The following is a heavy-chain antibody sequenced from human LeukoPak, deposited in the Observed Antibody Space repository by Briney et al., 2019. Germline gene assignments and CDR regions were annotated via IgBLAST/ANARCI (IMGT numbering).Heavy chain of an antibody. J-gene: IGHJ4*02. Sequence: GGSLRLSCAASGFIFDDYVMSWVRQAPGKGLEWVSGINWNGGSTGYADSVKGRLTISRDNAKNSLYLQMNSLRAEDTALYYCARGSWGSYFDYWGQGTLVTVSS. CDR1: GFIFDDYV. CDR2: INWNGGST. D-gene: IGHD3-16*01. V-gene: IGHV3-20*04. CDR3: ARGSWGSYFDY.